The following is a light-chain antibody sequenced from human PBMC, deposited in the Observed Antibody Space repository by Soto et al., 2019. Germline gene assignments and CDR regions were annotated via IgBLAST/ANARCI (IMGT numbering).Light chain of an antibody. CDR3: SAWDDSVIGV. CDR1: MSNIGSST. CDR2: SND. Sequence: QAVVTQPPSASGTPGQRVTISCSGSMSNIGSSTVNWYQQLPGMAPKLLIYSNDRRPSGVPDRFSASKSGTSASLAISGLQSEDEALYYCSAWDDSVIGVFGGGTKLTVL. J-gene: IGLJ3*02. V-gene: IGLV1-44*01.